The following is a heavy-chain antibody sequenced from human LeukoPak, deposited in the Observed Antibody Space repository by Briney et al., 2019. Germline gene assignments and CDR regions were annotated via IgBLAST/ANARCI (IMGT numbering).Heavy chain of an antibody. CDR2: IYYSGST. V-gene: IGHV4-59*04. Sequence: KASATLSLTCTVSGGSISSYYWSWIRQPPGKGLEWIGYIYYSGSTYYNPSLKSRVTTSIDTSKNQFSLKMSSVTAADTAVYYCVREVKGYGSSWYQNWFDPWGQGALVTVSS. CDR3: VREVKGYGSSWYQNWFDP. CDR1: GGSISSYY. J-gene: IGHJ5*02. D-gene: IGHD6-13*01.